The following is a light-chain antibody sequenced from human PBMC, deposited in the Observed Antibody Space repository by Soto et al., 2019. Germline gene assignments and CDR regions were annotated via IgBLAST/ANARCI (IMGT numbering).Light chain of an antibody. CDR3: QQRSNWPRGT. Sequence: EIVLTQSPATLSLSPGERATLSCRAGQSVSTYLAWYQQKPAQAPRLLIYDASHRAAGIPARFSGSRSGTDFTLTISSLAPEDFAVYYCQQRSNWPRGTFGQGTKVDIK. CDR2: DAS. CDR1: QSVSTY. J-gene: IGKJ1*01. V-gene: IGKV3-11*01.